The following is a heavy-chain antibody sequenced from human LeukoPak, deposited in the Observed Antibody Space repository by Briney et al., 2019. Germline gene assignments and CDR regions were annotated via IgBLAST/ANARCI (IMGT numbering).Heavy chain of an antibody. J-gene: IGHJ3*02. CDR1: GFTFSSYS. CDR2: ISSSSSYI. Sequence: GGSLRLSCAVSGFTFSSYSMNWVRQAPGPGLEWVSSISSSSSYIYYANSVEGRFNISRDNAKTSLYLQKNSLRAEDTAVYFCAREPARSDAFDIWGQGTMVTVSS. D-gene: IGHD1-14*01. V-gene: IGHV3-21*01. CDR3: AREPARSDAFDI.